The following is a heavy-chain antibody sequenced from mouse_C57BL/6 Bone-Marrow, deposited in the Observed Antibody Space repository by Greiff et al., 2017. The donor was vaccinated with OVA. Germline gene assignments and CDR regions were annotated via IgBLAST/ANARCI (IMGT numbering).Heavy chain of an antibody. V-gene: IGHV1-50*01. J-gene: IGHJ2*01. CDR1: GYTFTSYW. CDR3: ARPPYYYCMDD. CDR2: IDPSDSCT. D-gene: IGHD1-1*01. Sequence: QVQLQQPGAELVKPGASVKLSCKASGYTFTSYWMQWVKQRPGQGLEWIGEIDPSDSCTKYNQQFQGKATLTVDTSSSTAYMQLSSLTSEDAAVYYCARPPYYYCMDDWGQGTTLTVSS.